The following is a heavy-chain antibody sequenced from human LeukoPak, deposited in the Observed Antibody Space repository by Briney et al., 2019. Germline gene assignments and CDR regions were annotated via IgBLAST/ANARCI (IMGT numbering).Heavy chain of an antibody. Sequence: PGGSLRLSCAASGFTFSSYAMHWVRQAPGKGLEWVAVISYDGSNKYYADSVKGRFTISRDNSKNTLYLQMNSLRAEDTAVYYCAKDRSLLYYYDSSGYYYPYWGQGTLVTVSS. CDR2: ISYDGSNK. CDR1: GFTFSSYA. J-gene: IGHJ4*02. CDR3: AKDRSLLYYYDSSGYYYPY. D-gene: IGHD3-22*01. V-gene: IGHV3-30-3*01.